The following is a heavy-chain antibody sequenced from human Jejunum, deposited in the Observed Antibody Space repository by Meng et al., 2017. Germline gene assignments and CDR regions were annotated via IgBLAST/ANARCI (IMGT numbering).Heavy chain of an antibody. Sequence: ASVKVSCKASGYNFSRYAIHWVRQAPGQRLEWMGWTNAGNGDTKNSQKFQARVTITRDTSASTAYMELSSLRSEDTAVYYCARDGEWEQLGPHFNFWGQGTLVTVSS. CDR2: TNAGNGDT. CDR1: GYNFSRYA. CDR3: ARDGEWEQLGPHFNF. J-gene: IGHJ4*02. D-gene: IGHD1-26*01. V-gene: IGHV1-3*01.